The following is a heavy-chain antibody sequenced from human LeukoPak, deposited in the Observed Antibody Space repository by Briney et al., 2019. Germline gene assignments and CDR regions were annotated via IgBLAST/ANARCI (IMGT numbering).Heavy chain of an antibody. CDR2: ISYDGSNK. Sequence: QSGGSLRLSCAASGFTFSSYAMHWVRQAPGKGLEWVAVISYDGSNKYYADSVKGRFTISRDNSKNTLYLQMNSMRAEDTAVYYCVKNHRVNRDGYNWDYWGQGTLVTVSS. CDR3: VKNHRVNRDGYNWDY. J-gene: IGHJ4*02. V-gene: IGHV3-30-3*02. D-gene: IGHD5-24*01. CDR1: GFTFSSYA.